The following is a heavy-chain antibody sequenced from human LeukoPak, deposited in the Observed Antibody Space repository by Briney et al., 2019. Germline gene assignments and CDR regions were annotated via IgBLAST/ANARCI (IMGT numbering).Heavy chain of an antibody. D-gene: IGHD4-23*01. CDR3: VVNWSADF. CDR1: GFAFNSYA. CDR2: ISYDGSSE. V-gene: IGHV3-30-3*01. Sequence: GGSLRLSCAASGFAFNSYAMQGVRQAPGKGLEWVALISYDGSSEYYADSVKGRFTISRDNSKNTLSLQTHSLRAEDTAIYYCVVNWSADFWGQGTLVTVSS. J-gene: IGHJ4*02.